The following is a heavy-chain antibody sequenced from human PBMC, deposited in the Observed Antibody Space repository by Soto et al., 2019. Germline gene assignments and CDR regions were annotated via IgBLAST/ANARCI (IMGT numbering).Heavy chain of an antibody. J-gene: IGHJ6*02. CDR3: ARTRGYSGYASTRYYGMDV. V-gene: IGHV5-51*01. CDR2: IYPGDSDT. D-gene: IGHD5-12*01. Sequence: WWSWVRQPPGKGLEWMGIIYPGDSDTRYSPSFQGQVTISADKSISTAYLQWSSLKASDTAMYYCARTRGYSGYASTRYYGMDVWGQGTTVTVSS. CDR1: W.